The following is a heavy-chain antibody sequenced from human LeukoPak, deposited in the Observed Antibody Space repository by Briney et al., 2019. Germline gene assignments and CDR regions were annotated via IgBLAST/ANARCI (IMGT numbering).Heavy chain of an antibody. CDR3: ARGPPYCGGDCYYDY. J-gene: IGHJ4*02. CDR2: IYYSGST. CDR1: GGSISSYY. D-gene: IGHD2-21*02. Sequence: SETLSLTCTVSGGSISSYYWSWIRQPPGKGLEWIGYIYYSGSTNYNPSLKSRVTISVDTSKNQFSLKLSSVTAADTAVYYCARGPPYCGGDCYYDYWGQGTLVTVPS. V-gene: IGHV4-59*01.